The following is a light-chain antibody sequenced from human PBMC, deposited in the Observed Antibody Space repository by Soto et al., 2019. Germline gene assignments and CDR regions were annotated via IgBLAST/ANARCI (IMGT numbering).Light chain of an antibody. J-gene: IGKJ5*01. CDR2: AAS. CDR1: QVISTS. CDR3: QQLFDSPIT. Sequence: EGSVTITCRASQVISTSLAWYQVKPGKAPKLLIYAASTLESGVPSRFSATVSGTEFSLTITSLQPEDFATYYCQQLFDSPITFGQGTRLEIK. V-gene: IGKV1-9*01.